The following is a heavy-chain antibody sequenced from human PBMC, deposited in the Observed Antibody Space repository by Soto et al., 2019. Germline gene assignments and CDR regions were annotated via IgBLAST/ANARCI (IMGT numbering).Heavy chain of an antibody. CDR3: AKNWNWGSLVH. CDR2: IYYGGST. J-gene: IGHJ4*02. D-gene: IGHD7-27*01. CDR1: GDSIGTDY. Sequence: SETLSLTCTVSGDSIGTDYWSWIRQSPGKGLEWIGFIYYGGSTNYNPSLKSRVTISVDTPKNQFSLKLSSVTAADTAVYYCAKNWNWGSLVHWGQGTLVTVS. V-gene: IGHV4-59*08.